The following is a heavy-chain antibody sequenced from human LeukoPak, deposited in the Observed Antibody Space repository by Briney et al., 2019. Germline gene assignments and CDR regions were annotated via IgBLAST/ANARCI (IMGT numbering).Heavy chain of an antibody. J-gene: IGHJ3*02. CDR2: IYYSGST. Sequence: PSETLSLTCTVSGGSISSSSYYWGWIRQPPGKGLEWIGSIYYSGSTYYNPSLKSRVTISVDTSKNQFSLKLSSVTAADTAVYYCARVRQDSSGYYNDAFDIWGQGTMVTVSS. CDR3: ARVRQDSSGYYNDAFDI. CDR1: GGSISSSSYY. V-gene: IGHV4-39*07. D-gene: IGHD3-22*01.